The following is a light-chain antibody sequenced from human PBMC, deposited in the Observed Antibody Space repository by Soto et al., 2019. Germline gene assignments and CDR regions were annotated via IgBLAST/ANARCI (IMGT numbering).Light chain of an antibody. J-gene: IGKJ5*01. CDR3: QQSYMDPIT. Sequence: DIQMTQSPSSLSASVGDRVTITCRASQGISNYLAWFQQQPGKAPKLLIYKASSLESGVPSRFSGSGGGTDFTLSISSVQPEDFATYFCQQSYMDPITFGQGTRLEIK. CDR2: KAS. CDR1: QGISNY. V-gene: IGKV1-39*01.